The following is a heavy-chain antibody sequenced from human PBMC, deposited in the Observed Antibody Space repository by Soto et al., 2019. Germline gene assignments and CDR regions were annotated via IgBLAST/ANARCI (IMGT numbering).Heavy chain of an antibody. Sequence: QVQLVQSGAEVKKPGSSVKVSCKASGGTFSSYAISWVRQAPGQGLEWMGGIIPIFGTASYAQKFQGRVTITADKSTSTAYMELSSLRSEDTAVYYCARDRGDGYNPGYYGMDVWGQGTTVTVSS. CDR3: ARDRGDGYNPGYYGMDV. D-gene: IGHD5-12*01. CDR2: IIPIFGTA. J-gene: IGHJ6*02. CDR1: GGTFSSYA. V-gene: IGHV1-69*06.